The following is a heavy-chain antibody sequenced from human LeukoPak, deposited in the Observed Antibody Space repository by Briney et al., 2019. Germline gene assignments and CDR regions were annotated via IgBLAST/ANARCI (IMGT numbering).Heavy chain of an antibody. Sequence: ASVKVSCKASGYTFTGYYMHWVRQAPGQGLEWMGWINPNSGGTNYAHKFQGRVTMTRDTSISTAYMELSRLRSDDTAVYYCARDPRIFGVVIDYYGMDVWGQGTTVTVSS. V-gene: IGHV1-2*07. CDR3: ARDPRIFGVVIDYYGMDV. D-gene: IGHD3-3*01. J-gene: IGHJ6*02. CDR2: INPNSGGT. CDR1: GYTFTGYY.